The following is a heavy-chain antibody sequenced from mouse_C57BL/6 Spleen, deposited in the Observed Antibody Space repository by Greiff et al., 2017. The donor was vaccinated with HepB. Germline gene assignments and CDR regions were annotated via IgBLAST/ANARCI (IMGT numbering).Heavy chain of an antibody. J-gene: IGHJ3*01. Sequence: EVNVVESGGGLVQPGGSMKLSCVASGFTFSNYWMNWVRQSPEKGLEWGAQIRLKSDNYATHYAESVKGRFTISRDDSKSSVYLQMNNLRAEDTGIYYCTVIYYDYDDGFAYWGQGTLVTVSA. V-gene: IGHV6-3*01. CDR1: GFTFSNYW. CDR3: TVIYYDYDDGFAY. CDR2: IRLKSDNYAT. D-gene: IGHD2-4*01.